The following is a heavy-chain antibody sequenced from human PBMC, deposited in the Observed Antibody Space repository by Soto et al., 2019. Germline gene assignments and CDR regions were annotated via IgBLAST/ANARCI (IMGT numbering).Heavy chain of an antibody. V-gene: IGHV3-64*01. J-gene: IGHJ3*02. D-gene: IGHD3-22*01. Sequence: EVQLVESGGGLVQPGGSLRLSCAASGFTFSSYAMHWVRQAPGKGLEYVSAISRNGGSTYYANSVKGRITISRDNSKNTLYLQMGSLRAEDMAVYYCAILYYDSSGTAFDIWGQGTMVTVSS. CDR1: GFTFSSYA. CDR2: ISRNGGST. CDR3: AILYYDSSGTAFDI.